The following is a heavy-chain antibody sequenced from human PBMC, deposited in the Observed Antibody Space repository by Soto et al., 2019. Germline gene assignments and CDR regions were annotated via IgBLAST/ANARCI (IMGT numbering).Heavy chain of an antibody. J-gene: IGHJ4*02. Sequence: TLSLPYTVSGGSISSGGYYWSWIRQHPGKGLEWIGYIYYSGSTYYNPSLKSRVTISVDTSKNQFSLKLSSVNAADTAVYYCARGGIAAAAPPDYWGQGTLVTVSS. CDR3: ARGGIAAAAPPDY. V-gene: IGHV4-31*03. CDR2: IYYSGST. D-gene: IGHD6-13*01. CDR1: GGSISSGGYY.